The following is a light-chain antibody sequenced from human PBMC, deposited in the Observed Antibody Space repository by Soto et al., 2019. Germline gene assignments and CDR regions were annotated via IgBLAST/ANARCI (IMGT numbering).Light chain of an antibody. Sequence: EIVMTQSPATLSVSPGERATLSCRASQSVSSNLAWYQQKPGQAPRLLIYGASTRATGIPARFSGSGSGTEFTLTISSLQSADFAVYYCQQYNNWPPVTFGQGTKVEIK. J-gene: IGKJ1*01. CDR2: GAS. CDR3: QQYNNWPPVT. V-gene: IGKV3-15*01. CDR1: QSVSSN.